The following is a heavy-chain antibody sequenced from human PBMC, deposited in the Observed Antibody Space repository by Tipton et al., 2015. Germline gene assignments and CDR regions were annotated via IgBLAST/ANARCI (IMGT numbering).Heavy chain of an antibody. D-gene: IGHD3-22*01. CDR2: IYYSGST. Sequence: TLSLTCTVSGGSISSGGYYWSWIRQHPGKGLEWIGYIYYSGSTYYNPSLKSRVTISVDTSKNQFSLKLSSVTAADTAVYYCARSITMIANLDYWGQGTLVTVSS. CDR3: ARSITMIANLDY. J-gene: IGHJ4*02. CDR1: GGSISSGGYY. V-gene: IGHV4-31*03.